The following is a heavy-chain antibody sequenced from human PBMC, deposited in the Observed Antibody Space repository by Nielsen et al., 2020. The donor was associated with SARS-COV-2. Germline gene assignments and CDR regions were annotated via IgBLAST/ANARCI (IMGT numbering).Heavy chain of an antibody. V-gene: IGHV3-66*01. Sequence: GGSLRLSCAASGFTVSSNYMSWVRQAPGKGLEWVSVIYSGGSTYYADSVKGRFTISRDNSKNTLYLQMNSLRAEDTAVCYCARDRGGEQLEPPYYWGQGTLVTVSS. D-gene: IGHD6-13*01. J-gene: IGHJ4*02. CDR2: IYSGGST. CDR1: GFTVSSNY. CDR3: ARDRGGEQLEPPYY.